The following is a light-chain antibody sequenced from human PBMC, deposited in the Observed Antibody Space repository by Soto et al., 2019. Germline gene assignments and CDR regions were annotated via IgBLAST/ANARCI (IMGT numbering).Light chain of an antibody. CDR3: QQRHDSWT. J-gene: IGKJ1*01. V-gene: IGKV3-11*01. CDR1: QSFSSY. CDR2: GAS. Sequence: EILLTQYPATLSLSPGERSTLSCIASQSFSSYLAWYQQKPGQAPRLLIYGASNRATGIPARFSGSGSGTDFTLTISRLEPEDSAVHYCQQRHDSWTFGQGTKV.